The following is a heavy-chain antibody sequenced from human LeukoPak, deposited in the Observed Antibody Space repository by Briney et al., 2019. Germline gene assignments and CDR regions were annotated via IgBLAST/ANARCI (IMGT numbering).Heavy chain of an antibody. V-gene: IGHV3-30*04. CDR3: AKDSVAMYGDSEPYYFDY. CDR1: GFTFSSHA. Sequence: GGSLRLSCAASGFTFSSHALHWVRQAPGKGLEWVAVISYDGSNKYYADSVKGRFTISRDNSKNTLYLQMNSLRAEDTAVYYCAKDSVAMYGDSEPYYFDYWGQGALVSVSS. D-gene: IGHD2-21*01. CDR2: ISYDGSNK. J-gene: IGHJ4*02.